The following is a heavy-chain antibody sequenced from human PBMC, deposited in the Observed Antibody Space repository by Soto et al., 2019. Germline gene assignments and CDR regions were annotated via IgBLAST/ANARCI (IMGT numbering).Heavy chain of an antibody. CDR1: GFSFSSYS. V-gene: IGHV3-23*01. D-gene: IGHD5-18*01. CDR2: TSGTGYST. Sequence: DVQLLESGGGLVQPGGSLRLSCAASGFSFSSYSMSWVRQAPGKGLEWVSGTSGTGYSTYYVDSVKGRFTISRDNSQKTLYLEMNSLRAEDTAVYYCAKSWGDTWEQSAFNIWGQGTMVTVSS. J-gene: IGHJ3*02. CDR3: AKSWGDTWEQSAFNI.